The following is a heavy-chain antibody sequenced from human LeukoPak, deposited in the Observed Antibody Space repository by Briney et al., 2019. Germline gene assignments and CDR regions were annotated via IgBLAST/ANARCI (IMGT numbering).Heavy chain of an antibody. CDR2: ISAHNGNT. D-gene: IGHD6-13*01. Sequence: SVKVSCKASGYTFTTYGISWVRQAPGQGLEWMGWISAHNGNTNYIQKLQDRVTMATDTSTSTAYMELRSLRSDDTAVYYCARDLYIAAAGTVVSYANFDYWGQGTLVTVSS. CDR1: GYTFTTYG. J-gene: IGHJ4*02. CDR3: ARDLYIAAAGTVVSYANFDY. V-gene: IGHV1-18*01.